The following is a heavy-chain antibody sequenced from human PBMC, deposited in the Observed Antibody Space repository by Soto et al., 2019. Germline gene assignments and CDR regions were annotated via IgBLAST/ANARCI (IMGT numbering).Heavy chain of an antibody. J-gene: IGHJ6*02. CDR3: TRDSFDETYYSGMDV. V-gene: IGHV3-74*01. D-gene: IGHD3-9*01. Sequence: EVQLVESGGGSVQPGGSLRISCVASGFTFRKSWMHWVRQTPGKGLVWVSRINPDGSFTSYAESVKGRFSMTRDNAKNTLYLQMNSLRAGDTAVYFCTRDSFDETYYSGMDVWGQGTTVTVSS. CDR1: GFTFRKSW. CDR2: INPDGSFT.